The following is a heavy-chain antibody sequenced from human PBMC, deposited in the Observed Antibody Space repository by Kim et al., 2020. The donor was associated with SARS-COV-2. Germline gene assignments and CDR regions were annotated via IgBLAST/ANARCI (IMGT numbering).Heavy chain of an antibody. Sequence: YAASVKARFTIPRDNAKNALYLQMNSLRAEDTAVYYCARTRDSGWSYFDYWGQGTLVTVSS. CDR3: ARTRDSGWSYFDY. V-gene: IGHV3-21*04. D-gene: IGHD6-19*01. J-gene: IGHJ4*02.